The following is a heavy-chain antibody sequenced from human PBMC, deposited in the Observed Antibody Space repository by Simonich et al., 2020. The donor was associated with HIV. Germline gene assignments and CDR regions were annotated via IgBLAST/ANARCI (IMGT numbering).Heavy chain of an antibody. CDR1: GYSFTDYY. J-gene: IGHJ4*02. D-gene: IGHD3-10*01. Sequence: EVQVVQSGAEVKKPGATVKISCKVSGYSFTDYYMHWGQQAPGRGLEWRGLVDPEDGETIPAEKFQGRVTITADTSTDTAYMELGSLRSEDTAVYYCATNPYYFGSGSETYYFDYWGQGTLVTVSS. CDR2: VDPEDGET. V-gene: IGHV1-69-2*01. CDR3: ATNPYYFGSGSETYYFDY.